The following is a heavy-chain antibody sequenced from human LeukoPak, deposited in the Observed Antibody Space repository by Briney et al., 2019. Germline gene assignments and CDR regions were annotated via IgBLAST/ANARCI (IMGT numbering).Heavy chain of an antibody. D-gene: IGHD3-9*01. CDR3: ARELRYFDWLLDPYYYYYGMDV. CDR2: ISAYNGNT. CDR1: GYTFTSYG. Sequence: ASVKVSCKASGYTFTSYGISWVRQAPGQGLEWMGWISAYNGNTNYAQKLQGIVTMTTDTSTSTAYMELRSLRSDDTAVYYCARELRYFDWLLDPYYYYYGMDVWGQGTTVTVSS. V-gene: IGHV1-18*01. J-gene: IGHJ6*02.